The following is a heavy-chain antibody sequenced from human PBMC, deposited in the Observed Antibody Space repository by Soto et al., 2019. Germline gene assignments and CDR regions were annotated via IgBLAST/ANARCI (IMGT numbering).Heavy chain of an antibody. Sequence: QGQLQESGPGLVKPSETLSLTCTVSGDSISSYYWSWFRQPPGKGLEWIGYIHYTGNPNHNPSLKSRVTISVDPSKNPFSLKLSAVTAADTAVYYCARDRTSVNWYFDLWGRGTLVSVSS. CDR2: IHYTGNP. V-gene: IGHV4-59*01. J-gene: IGHJ2*01. CDR3: ARDRTSVNWYFDL. D-gene: IGHD2-2*01. CDR1: GDSISSYY.